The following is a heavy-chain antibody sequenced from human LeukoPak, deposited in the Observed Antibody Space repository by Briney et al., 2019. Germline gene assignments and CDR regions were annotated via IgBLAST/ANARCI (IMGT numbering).Heavy chain of an antibody. CDR2: IYTSGST. V-gene: IGHV4-61*02. CDR1: GGSISSGSYY. CDR3: ARGLDYDSFDI. D-gene: IGHD3-22*01. Sequence: PSETLSLTCTVSGGSISSGSYYWSWIRQPAGKGLEWIGRIYTSGSTNYSPSLKSRVTISVDTSKNQFSLKLSSVTAADTAVYYCARGLDYDSFDIWGQGTMVTVSS. J-gene: IGHJ3*02.